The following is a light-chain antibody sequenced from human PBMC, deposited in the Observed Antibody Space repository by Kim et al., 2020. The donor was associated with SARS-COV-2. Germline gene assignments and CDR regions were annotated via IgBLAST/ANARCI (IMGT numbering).Light chain of an antibody. CDR2: AAS. Sequence: LSASVGDRVTITCRASQSISTYLNWFQVKPGTAPELLIYAASTLQSGVPSRFSGSGSGTDFTLTISSLQPEDFATYYCQQSYSFRTFGQGTKVEIK. CDR3: QQSYSFRT. J-gene: IGKJ1*01. CDR1: QSISTY. V-gene: IGKV1-39*01.